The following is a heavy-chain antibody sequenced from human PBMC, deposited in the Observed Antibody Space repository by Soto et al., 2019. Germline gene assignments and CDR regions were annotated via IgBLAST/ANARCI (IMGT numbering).Heavy chain of an antibody. CDR2: IDRSGTRT. V-gene: IGHV3-21*01. CDR3: TREVQPAMRREYDY. Sequence: EAHLVESGGGLVKPGGSLRLSCEASAFTFDSHTMNWVRQAPGKGLEWVSSIDRSGTRTFYADSVKGRFTISRDNAKNALYLQMNSLSAEDTAVYYCTREVQPAMRREYDYWGQGALVTVSS. J-gene: IGHJ4*02. CDR1: AFTFDSHT.